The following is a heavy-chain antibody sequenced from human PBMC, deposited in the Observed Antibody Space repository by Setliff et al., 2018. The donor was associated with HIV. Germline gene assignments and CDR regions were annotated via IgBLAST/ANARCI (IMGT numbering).Heavy chain of an antibody. D-gene: IGHD3-3*01. CDR3: AKDGGDNFWSGYSDY. J-gene: IGHJ4*02. V-gene: IGHV3-23*01. Sequence: GGSLRLSCVASGFTFSRYAMSWVRQAPGKGLEWVSAIGGSGGSTYYADSMKGRFTVSRENPKNTLYLEMDSLRAEDTAVYYCAKDGGDNFWSGYSDYWGQGTLVTVSS. CDR1: GFTFSRYA. CDR2: IGGSGGST.